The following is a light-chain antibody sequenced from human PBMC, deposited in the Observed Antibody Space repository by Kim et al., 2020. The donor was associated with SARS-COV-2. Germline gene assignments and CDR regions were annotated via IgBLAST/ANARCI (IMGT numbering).Light chain of an antibody. V-gene: IGLV3-1*01. CDR1: KLEEKY. Sequence: VSPGQTATITCSGDKLEEKYSSWYQQKPGQSPVLGIYHDNKRPSGIPERFSGSNSGNTATLTISGTQALDEADYYCQAWDSKTNHVFGTGTKVTVL. CDR3: QAWDSKTNHV. J-gene: IGLJ1*01. CDR2: HDN.